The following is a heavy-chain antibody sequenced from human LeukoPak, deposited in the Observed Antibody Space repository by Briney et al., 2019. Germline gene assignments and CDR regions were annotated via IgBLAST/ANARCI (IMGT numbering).Heavy chain of an antibody. V-gene: IGHV3-30-3*01. Sequence: GGSLRLSCAASGFTFSSYAMHWARQAPGKGLEWVAVISYDGSNKYYADSVKGRFTISRDNSKNTLYLQMNSLRAEDTAVYYCARGKETGGSWYFDLWGRGTLVTVSS. CDR1: GFTFSSYA. CDR2: ISYDGSNK. CDR3: ARGKETGGSWYFDL. D-gene: IGHD7-27*01. J-gene: IGHJ2*01.